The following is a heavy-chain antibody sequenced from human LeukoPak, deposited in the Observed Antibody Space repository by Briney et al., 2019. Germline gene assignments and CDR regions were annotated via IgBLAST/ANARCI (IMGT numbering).Heavy chain of an antibody. D-gene: IGHD6-19*01. Sequence: SETLSLTCTVSGGSISSSSYYWGCIRQPPGKGLEWIGSIYYSGSTYYNPSLKSRVTISVDTSKNQFSLKLSSVTAADTAVYYCARLGRSGWYDGMDVWGQGTTVTVSS. V-gene: IGHV4-39*07. J-gene: IGHJ6*02. CDR3: ARLGRSGWYDGMDV. CDR2: IYYSGST. CDR1: GGSISSSSYY.